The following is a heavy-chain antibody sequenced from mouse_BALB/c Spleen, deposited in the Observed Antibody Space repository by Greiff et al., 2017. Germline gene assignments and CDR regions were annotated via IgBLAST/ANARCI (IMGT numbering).Heavy chain of an antibody. V-gene: IGHV1-14*01. J-gene: IGHJ3*01. CDR3: ASAGDGKGFAY. CDR1: GYTFTSYV. D-gene: IGHD2-1*01. CDR2: INPYNDGT. Sequence: EVQLQQSGPELVKPGASVKMSCKASGYTFTSYVMHWVKQKPGQGLEWIGYINPYNDGTKYNEKFKGKATLTSDKSSSTAYMELSSLTSEDSAVYYCASAGDGKGFAYWGQGTLVTVSA.